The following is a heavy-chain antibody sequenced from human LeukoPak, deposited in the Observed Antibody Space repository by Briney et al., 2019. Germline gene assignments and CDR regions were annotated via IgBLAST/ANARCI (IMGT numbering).Heavy chain of an antibody. CDR2: IYYSGST. V-gene: IGHV4-38-2*02. CDR1: DDSISDYY. CDR3: ARHDSSSGWVLFDY. J-gene: IGHJ4*02. D-gene: IGHD6-19*01. Sequence: SETLSLTCTVSDDSISDYYRGWIRQPPGKGLEWIGSIYYSGSTYYNPSLKSRVTISVDTSKNQFSLKLSSVTAADTAVYYCARHDSSSGWVLFDYWGQGTLVTVSS.